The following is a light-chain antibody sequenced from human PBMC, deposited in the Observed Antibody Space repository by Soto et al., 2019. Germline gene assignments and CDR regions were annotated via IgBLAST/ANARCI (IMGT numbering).Light chain of an antibody. V-gene: IGKV3-20*01. J-gene: IGKJ2*01. Sequence: EIVLTQSPCTLSLSPGERATLSCRASQSVSSSYLAWYQQKPGQAPRLLIYGASSRATGIPDRFSGSGSGTDFTLTISRLEPEDFAVYYCQQYGSSPPVYTFGQGTKLEIK. CDR3: QQYGSSPPVYT. CDR1: QSVSSSY. CDR2: GAS.